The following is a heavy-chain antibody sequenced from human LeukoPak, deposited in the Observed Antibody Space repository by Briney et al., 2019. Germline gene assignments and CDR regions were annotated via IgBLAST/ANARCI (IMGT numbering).Heavy chain of an antibody. CDR3: ARAGYYYDSSGYYPHDAFDI. D-gene: IGHD3-22*01. CDR2: INPSGGST. J-gene: IGHJ3*02. Sequence: GASVKVSCKASGYTFTGYYMHWVRQAPGQGLEWMGIINPSGGSTSYAQKFQGRVTMTRDTSTSTVYMELSSLRSEDTAAYYCARAGYYYDSSGYYPHDAFDIWGQGTMVTVSS. CDR1: GYTFTGYY. V-gene: IGHV1-46*01.